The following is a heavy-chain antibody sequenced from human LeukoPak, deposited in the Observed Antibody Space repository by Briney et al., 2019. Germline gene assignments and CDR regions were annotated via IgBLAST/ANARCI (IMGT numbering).Heavy chain of an antibody. CDR2: ISAYNGNT. J-gene: IGHJ4*02. Sequence: ASVKVSCKASGYTFTSYGISWVRQAPGQGLEWMGWISAYNGNTNYAQKLQGRVTMTTDTSTSTAYMELRSLRSDDTAVYYCARARGGPSDLWFGELSSIGGATDFDYWGRGTLVTVSS. CDR3: ARARGGPSDLWFGELSSIGGATDFDY. D-gene: IGHD3-10*01. CDR1: GYTFTSYG. V-gene: IGHV1-18*01.